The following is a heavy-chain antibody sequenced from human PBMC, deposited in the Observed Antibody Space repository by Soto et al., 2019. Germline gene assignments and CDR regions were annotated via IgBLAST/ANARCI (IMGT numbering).Heavy chain of an antibody. Sequence: SETLSLTCTVSGGSISSYYWSWIRQPPGKGLKRIGYIYYRVSTNYNPSHKSRVTISVDTSKNQFSLKLSSVTAADTAVYYCARHSPPMYDILTGTTLDPYYGMDVWGQGTTVTVSS. CDR3: ARHSPPMYDILTGTTLDPYYGMDV. V-gene: IGHV4-59*08. D-gene: IGHD3-9*01. J-gene: IGHJ6*02. CDR2: IYYRVST. CDR1: GGSISSYY.